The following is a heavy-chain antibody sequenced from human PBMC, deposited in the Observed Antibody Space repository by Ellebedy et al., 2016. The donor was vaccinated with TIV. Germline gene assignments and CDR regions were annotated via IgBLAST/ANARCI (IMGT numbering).Heavy chain of an antibody. Sequence: AASVKVSCKASGYTFTSYGISWVRQAPGQGLEWMGWISAYNGNTNYAQKLQGRVTMTTDTSTSTAYMELRSLRSDDTAVYYCARDQMATISGSIGWFDPWGQGTLVTVSS. J-gene: IGHJ5*02. CDR1: GYTFTSYG. CDR3: ARDQMATISGSIGWFDP. D-gene: IGHD5-24*01. CDR2: ISAYNGNT. V-gene: IGHV1-18*04.